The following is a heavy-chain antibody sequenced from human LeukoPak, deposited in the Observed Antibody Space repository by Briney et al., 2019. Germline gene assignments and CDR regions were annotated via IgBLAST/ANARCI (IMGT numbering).Heavy chain of an antibody. CDR2: VQTKANSYAT. V-gene: IGHV3-73*01. J-gene: IGHJ4*02. Sequence: GGSLRLSCAASGFTFSGSDIHWVRQASGKGLEWVGRVQTKANSYATAYAASLKGRFTISRDDSINTASLQMNSLRSDDTAVYYCTTYISGHYWGQGTLVTVSS. D-gene: IGHD1-20*01. CDR1: GFTFSGSD. CDR3: TTYISGHY.